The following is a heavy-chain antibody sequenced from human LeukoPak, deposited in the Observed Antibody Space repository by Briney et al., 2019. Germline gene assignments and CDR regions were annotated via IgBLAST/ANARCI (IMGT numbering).Heavy chain of an antibody. CDR1: GFTFSTYT. Sequence: PGGSLRLSCAASGFTFSTYTMTWVRQAPGQGLEWVSSISSSSAFFYYTDSVKGRFTISRDNAKNSLYLQMNSLRAEDTAVYYCVRARGPTIFGVVLYYFDYWGQGTLVTVSS. D-gene: IGHD3-3*01. J-gene: IGHJ4*02. CDR3: VRARGPTIFGVVLYYFDY. V-gene: IGHV3-21*01. CDR2: ISSSSAFF.